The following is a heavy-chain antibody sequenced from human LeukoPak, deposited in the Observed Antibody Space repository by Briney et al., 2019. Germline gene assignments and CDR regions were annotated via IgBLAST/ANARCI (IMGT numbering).Heavy chain of an antibody. Sequence: PGGSLRLPCAASGFTFSSFGMHWVRQAPGRGLEWVALILYDDKYYADSVKGRFTISRDNSKNTLYLQMDSLRAEDTAVYYCARYCSGGCYSGLDYWGQGTLVTVPS. CDR3: ARYCSGGCYSGLDY. CDR2: ILYDDK. J-gene: IGHJ4*02. CDR1: GFTFSSFG. V-gene: IGHV3-33*01. D-gene: IGHD2-15*01.